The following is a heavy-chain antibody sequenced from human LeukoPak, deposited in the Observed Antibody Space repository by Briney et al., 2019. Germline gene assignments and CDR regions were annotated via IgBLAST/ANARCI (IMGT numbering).Heavy chain of an antibody. J-gene: IGHJ4*02. V-gene: IGHV3-15*07. CDR3: TTETGTTSTPFDY. Sequence: SGGSLRLSCVASGFTFSNAWMNWVRQAPGKGLEWVGRIKSKTDGGTTDYAAPVKGRFTISRDDSKNTLYLQMNSLKTEDTAVYYCTTETGTTSTPFDYWGQGTLVTVSS. CDR1: GFTFSNAW. CDR2: IKSKTDGGTT. D-gene: IGHD1-7*01.